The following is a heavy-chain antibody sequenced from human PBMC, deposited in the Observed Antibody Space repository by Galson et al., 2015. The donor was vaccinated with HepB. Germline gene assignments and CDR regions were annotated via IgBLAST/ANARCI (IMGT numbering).Heavy chain of an antibody. CDR2: IIPIFGTA. J-gene: IGHJ4*02. D-gene: IGHD6-13*01. Sequence: SVKVSCKASGGTFSSYAISWVRQAPGQGLEWMGGIIPIFGTANYAQKFQGRVTITADESTSTAYMELSSLRSEDTAVYYCAREGEAAAGQTNYWGQGTLVTVSS. V-gene: IGHV1-69*13. CDR3: AREGEAAAGQTNY. CDR1: GGTFSSYA.